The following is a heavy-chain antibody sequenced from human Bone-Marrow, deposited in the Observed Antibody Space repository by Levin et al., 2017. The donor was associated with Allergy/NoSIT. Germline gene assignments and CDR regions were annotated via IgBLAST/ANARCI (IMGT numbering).Heavy chain of an antibody. J-gene: IGHJ4*02. D-gene: IGHD6-13*01. CDR2: IFPADSQT. CDR1: GYTFTSHW. V-gene: IGHV5-51*01. CDR3: ARPQGSWYVY. Sequence: GESLKISCKASGYTFTSHWIAWVRQMAGKAPEWMGIIFPADSQTTYSPSFQGQVTISVDKSINTAYLQWRSLKASDTAMYYCARPQGSWYVYWGQGTLVTVS.